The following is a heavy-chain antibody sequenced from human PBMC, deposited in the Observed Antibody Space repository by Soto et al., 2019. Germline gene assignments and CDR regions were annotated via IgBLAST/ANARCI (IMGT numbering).Heavy chain of an antibody. CDR3: AREASSGRTGRYFDL. CDR1: GYTFTSYG. CDR2: ISAYNGNT. Sequence: ASVKVSCTASGYTFTSYGISCVRQAPGQGLEWMGWISAYNGNTNYAQKLQGRVTMTTDTSTSTAYMELRSLRSDDTAVYYCAREASSGRTGRYFDLWGRGTLVTVSS. J-gene: IGHJ2*01. D-gene: IGHD6-19*01. V-gene: IGHV1-18*01.